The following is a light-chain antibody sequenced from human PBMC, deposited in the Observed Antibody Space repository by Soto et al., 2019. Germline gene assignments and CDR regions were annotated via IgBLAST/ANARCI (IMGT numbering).Light chain of an antibody. V-gene: IGLV2-14*03. J-gene: IGLJ1*01. CDR2: DVT. CDR3: CSYTSSRTYV. Sequence: QSALTQPASVSGSPGQAIAISCTGTTSDVGSHYNYVSWYQQHPGKAPKLIVYDVTNRPSGVSDRFSGSKSGTTASLTISGLQAEDEADYYCCSYTSSRTYVFGTGTKLTV. CDR1: TSDVGSHYNY.